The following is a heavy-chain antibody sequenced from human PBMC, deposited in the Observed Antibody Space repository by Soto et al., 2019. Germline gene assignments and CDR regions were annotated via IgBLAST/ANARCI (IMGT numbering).Heavy chain of an antibody. CDR2: IYYSGST. Sequence: SSETLSLTCTVSGGSISSYYWSWIRQPPGKGLEWIGYIYYSGSTNYNPSLKSRVTISVDTSKNQFSLKLSSVTAADTAVYYCARQGVALELDFWGQGTLVTVSS. CDR3: ARQGVALELDF. D-gene: IGHD2-21*01. V-gene: IGHV4-59*08. CDR1: GGSISSYY. J-gene: IGHJ4*02.